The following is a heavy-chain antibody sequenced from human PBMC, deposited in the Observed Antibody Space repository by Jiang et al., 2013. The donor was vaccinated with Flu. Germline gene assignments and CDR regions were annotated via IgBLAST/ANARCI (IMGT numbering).Heavy chain of an antibody. CDR1: GGSFSGYY. CDR3: ARVSARVAAGHWFDP. J-gene: IGHJ5*02. V-gene: IGHV4-34*01. CDR2: INHSGST. D-gene: IGHD6-13*01. Sequence: LLKPSETLSLTCAVYGGSFSGYYWSWIRQPPGKGLEWIGEINHSGSTNYNPSLKSRVTISVDTSKNQFSLKLSSVTAADTAVYYCARVSARVAAGHWFDPWGQGTLVTVSS.